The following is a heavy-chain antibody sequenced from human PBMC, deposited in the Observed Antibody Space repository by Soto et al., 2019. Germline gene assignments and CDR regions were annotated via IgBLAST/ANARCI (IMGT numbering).Heavy chain of an antibody. CDR1: GFTFSSYA. Sequence: GGSLRLSCAASGFTFSSYAMTWVRQAPGKGLEWVSSISGSGSSTYYADSVKGRFTISRDNPKNTLYLQMNSLRAEDTAAYYCAKDTTGLDWGQGTLVTVS. J-gene: IGHJ4*02. CDR2: ISGSGSST. D-gene: IGHD1-1*01. CDR3: AKDTTGLD. V-gene: IGHV3-23*01.